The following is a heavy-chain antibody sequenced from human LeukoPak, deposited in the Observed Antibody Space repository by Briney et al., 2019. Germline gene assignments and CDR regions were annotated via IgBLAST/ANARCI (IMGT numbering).Heavy chain of an antibody. J-gene: IGHJ4*02. V-gene: IGHV3-21*01. Sequence: GGPLRLSCAASGFTFSSYSMNWVRQAPGKGLEWVSSISSSSSYIYYADSVKGRFTISRDNAKNSLYLQMNSLRAEDTAVYYCARDSSFDFDYWGQGTLVTVSS. CDR3: ARDSSFDFDY. CDR1: GFTFSSYS. D-gene: IGHD6-6*01. CDR2: ISSSSSYI.